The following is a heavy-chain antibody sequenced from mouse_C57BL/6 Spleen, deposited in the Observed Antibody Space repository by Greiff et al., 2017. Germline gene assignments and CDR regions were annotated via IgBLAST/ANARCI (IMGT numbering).Heavy chain of an antibody. CDR2: IRLKSDNYAT. D-gene: IGHD3-3*01. V-gene: IGHV6-3*01. Sequence: EVKLMESGGGLVQPGGSMKLSCVASGFTFSNYWMNWVRQSPEKGLEWVAQIRLKSDNYATNYAESVKGRFTISRDDSKSSVYLQMNNLRAEDTGIYYCTGRGDGDWGQGTLVTVSA. CDR1: GFTFSNYW. CDR3: TGRGDGD. J-gene: IGHJ3*01.